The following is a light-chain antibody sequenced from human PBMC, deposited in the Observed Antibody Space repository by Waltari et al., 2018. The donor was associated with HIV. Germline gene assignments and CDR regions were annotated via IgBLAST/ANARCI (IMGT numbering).Light chain of an antibody. Sequence: QSVLTQPPSVSGAPGQGVTLSCNGSSSNIGARYGVQWYQQLPGTAPKLLIFGNTKRPLGVPDRFSGSRSGTSASLAITGLQAEDEADYYCQSYDSSLSGSVFGGGTKLTVL. CDR2: GNT. CDR1: SSNIGARYG. V-gene: IGLV1-40*01. J-gene: IGLJ2*01. CDR3: QSYDSSLSGSV.